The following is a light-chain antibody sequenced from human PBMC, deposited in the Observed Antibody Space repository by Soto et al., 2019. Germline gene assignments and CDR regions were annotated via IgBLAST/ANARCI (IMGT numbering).Light chain of an antibody. CDR3: QQSYTIPYT. V-gene: IGKV1-39*01. CDR2: AAS. Sequence: DIQMTQSPSSLPASVGDRVTLTCRASQSISTYLNWYQQKPGKAPKLLIYAASSLQSGVPSRLSGSGSGTDFTITISRLQPEDFATYYCQQSYTIPYTFGQGTKLEIK. J-gene: IGKJ2*01. CDR1: QSISTY.